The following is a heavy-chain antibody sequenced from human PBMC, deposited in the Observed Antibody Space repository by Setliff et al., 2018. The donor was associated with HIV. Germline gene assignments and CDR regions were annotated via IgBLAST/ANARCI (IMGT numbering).Heavy chain of an antibody. V-gene: IGHV3-73*01. D-gene: IGHD6-13*01. CDR3: MDFAIAGAWDY. Sequence: GGSLRLSCAASGFSFSNSAMHWVRQASGKGLEWVGRIRTKANSYATAYGAAAKGRFTISRDDSKNTAYLQMNSLKTEDTAVYYCMDFAIAGAWDYWGQGTLVTVSS. CDR2: IRTKANSYAT. CDR1: GFSFSNSA. J-gene: IGHJ4*02.